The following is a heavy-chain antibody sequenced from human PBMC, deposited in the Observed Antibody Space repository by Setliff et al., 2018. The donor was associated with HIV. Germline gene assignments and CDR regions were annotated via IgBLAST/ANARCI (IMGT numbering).Heavy chain of an antibody. CDR2: INTNTGNP. CDR3: ARDESDSLYYMDYYYMDV. D-gene: IGHD3-10*01. CDR1: GYTFTSYA. J-gene: IGHJ6*03. V-gene: IGHV7-4-1*02. Sequence: ASVRVSCKASGYTFTSYAMNWVRQAPGQGLEWMGWINTNTGNPTYAQGFTGRFVFSLDTSVSTAYLQISSLKAEDTAVYYCARDESDSLYYMDYYYMDVWGKGTTVTVSS.